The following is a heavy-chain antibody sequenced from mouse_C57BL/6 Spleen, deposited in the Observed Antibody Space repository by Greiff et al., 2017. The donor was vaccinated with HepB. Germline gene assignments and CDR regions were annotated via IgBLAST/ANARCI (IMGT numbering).Heavy chain of an antibody. Sequence: QVQLQQSGAELVRPGTSVKVSCKASGYAFTNYLIEWVKQRPGQGLEWIGVINPGSGGTNYNEKFKGKATLTADKSSSTAYMQLSSLTSEDSAVYCCAREEFITTALDYWGQGTTRTVSS. D-gene: IGHD1-1*01. V-gene: IGHV1-54*01. J-gene: IGHJ2*01. CDR1: GYAFTNYL. CDR2: INPGSGGT. CDR3: AREEFITTALDY.